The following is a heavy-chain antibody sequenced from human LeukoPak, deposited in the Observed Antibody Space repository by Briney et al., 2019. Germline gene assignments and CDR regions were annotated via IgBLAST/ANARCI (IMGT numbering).Heavy chain of an antibody. CDR1: GFNFSNYA. Sequence: PGGSLRLSCAASGFNFSNYAMTWVRQAPGKGLEWVSTVNSNDRPYYADSVKGRFTISRDNSKNTLYLQMNTLRAEDTAVYYCAKDCEGRYDFWSGYYGYFDYWGQGTLVTVSS. V-gene: IGHV3-23*01. CDR3: AKDCEGRYDFWSGYYGYFDY. D-gene: IGHD3-3*01. CDR2: VNSNDRP. J-gene: IGHJ4*02.